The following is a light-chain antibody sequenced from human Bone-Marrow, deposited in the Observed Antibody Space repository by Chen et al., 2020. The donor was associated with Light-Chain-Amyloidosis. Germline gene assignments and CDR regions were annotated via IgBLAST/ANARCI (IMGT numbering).Light chain of an antibody. CDR3: QSDDISLSGSV. V-gene: IGLV1-40*01. Sequence: SVLTQPPSVSGAPGQRVTISCTGSGSNIGAGYDVHWYQQLPGTAPKLLIYGNSNRPSGVPARCAGSKTGTSTSLAITGLQAEDDADYYCQSDDISLSGSVFGGGTKLTVL. CDR2: GNS. CDR1: GSNIGAGYD. J-gene: IGLJ3*02.